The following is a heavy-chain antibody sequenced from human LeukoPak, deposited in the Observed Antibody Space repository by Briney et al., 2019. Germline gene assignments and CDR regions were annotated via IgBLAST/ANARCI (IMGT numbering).Heavy chain of an antibody. J-gene: IGHJ4*02. CDR1: GFTFFRYG. Sequence: GGSLRLSCAASGFTFFRYGMSWVRQAPGKGLQWVSAISGSGGSTYYADSVKGRFTISRDNSKNTLYLQMNSLRAEDTAVYYCAKDFGYFKPHGFDYWGQGTLVTVSS. D-gene: IGHD3-22*01. CDR2: ISGSGGST. CDR3: AKDFGYFKPHGFDY. V-gene: IGHV3-23*01.